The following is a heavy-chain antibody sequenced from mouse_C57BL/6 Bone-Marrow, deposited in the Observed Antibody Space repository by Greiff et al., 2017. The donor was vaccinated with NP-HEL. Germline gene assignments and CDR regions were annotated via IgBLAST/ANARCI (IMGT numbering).Heavy chain of an antibody. J-gene: IGHJ1*03. CDR2: IYPGSGST. D-gene: IGHD1-1*01. V-gene: IGHV1-55*01. Sequence: QVQLQQSGAELVKPGASVKMSCKASGYTFTSYWITWVKQRPGQGLEWIGDIYPGSGSTNYNEKFKSKATLTVDTSSSTAYMQLSSLTSEDSVVYYCARGYYGSSRYFDVWGTGTTVTVSS. CDR1: GYTFTSYW. CDR3: ARGYYGSSRYFDV.